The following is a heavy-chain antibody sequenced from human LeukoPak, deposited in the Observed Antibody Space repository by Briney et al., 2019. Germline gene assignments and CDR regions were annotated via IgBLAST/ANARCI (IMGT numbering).Heavy chain of an antibody. CDR3: ARDRPRGIDYYYYMDV. D-gene: IGHD3-10*01. V-gene: IGHV3-30*02. CDR2: IRYDGSNK. Sequence: GGSLRLSCAASGFTFSSYGMHWVRQAPGKGLEWVAFIRYDGSNKYYADSVKGRFTISRDNSKNTLYLQMNSLRAEDTAVYYCARDRPRGIDYYYYMDVWGKGTTVTVSS. J-gene: IGHJ6*03. CDR1: GFTFSSYG.